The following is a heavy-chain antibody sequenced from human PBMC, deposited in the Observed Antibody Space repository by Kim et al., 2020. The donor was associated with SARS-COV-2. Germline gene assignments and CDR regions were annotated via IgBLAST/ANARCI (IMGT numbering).Heavy chain of an antibody. CDR3: ARHTTGFYYYGMDV. V-gene: IGHV4-59*08. Sequence: NPSIKSRVTISVDTSKNQFSLKLSSVTAADTAVYYCARHTTGFYYYGMDVWGQGTTVTVSS. D-gene: IGHD7-27*01. J-gene: IGHJ6*02.